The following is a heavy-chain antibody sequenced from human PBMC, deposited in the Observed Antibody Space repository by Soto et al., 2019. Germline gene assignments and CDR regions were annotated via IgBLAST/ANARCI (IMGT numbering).Heavy chain of an antibody. D-gene: IGHD3-9*01. V-gene: IGHV1-24*01. CDR1: GYTLTEVS. CDR3: ARDGQDVRYFDWLLSDAWFDP. CDR2: FDPEDGET. Sequence: ASVKGSCKVSGYTLTEVSMDWVRQAPGKGLEWMGGFDPEDGETIYAQKFQGRVTMTADTSTGTAYMELRSLRSDDTAVYYCARDGQDVRYFDWLLSDAWFDPWGQGTLVTVSS. J-gene: IGHJ5*02.